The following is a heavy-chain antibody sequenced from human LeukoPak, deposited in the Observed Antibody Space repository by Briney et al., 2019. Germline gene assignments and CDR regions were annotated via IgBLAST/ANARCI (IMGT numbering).Heavy chain of an antibody. D-gene: IGHD3-16*01. J-gene: IGHJ2*01. CDR1: GGTFSSYA. V-gene: IGHV1-69*13. Sequence: SVKVSCKASGGTFSSYAISWVRQAPGQGLEWMGGIIPIFGTANYAQKFQGRVTITADESTSTAYMELSSLRSEDTAVYYCASDGVNYWYFDLWGRGTLVTVSS. CDR3: ASDGVNYWYFDL. CDR2: IIPIFGTA.